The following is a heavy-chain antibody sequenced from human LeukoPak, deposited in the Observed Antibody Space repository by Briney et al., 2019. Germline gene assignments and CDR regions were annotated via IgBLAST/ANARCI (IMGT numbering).Heavy chain of an antibody. CDR1: GYTFTGYY. D-gene: IGHD3-22*01. Sequence: ASVKVSCKASGYTFTGYYMHWVRQAPGQGLEWMGWINPNSGGTNYAQKFQGRVTMTRDTSISTAYMELSRLRSDDTAVYYCARHLRTYYYDSSGYYYGYWGQGTLVTVSS. CDR2: INPNSGGT. CDR3: ARHLRTYYYDSSGYYYGY. J-gene: IGHJ4*02. V-gene: IGHV1-2*02.